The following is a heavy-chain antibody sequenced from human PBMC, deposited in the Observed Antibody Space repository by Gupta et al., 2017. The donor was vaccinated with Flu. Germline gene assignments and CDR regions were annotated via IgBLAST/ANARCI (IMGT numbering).Heavy chain of an antibody. V-gene: IGHV3-21*01. CDR1: GFTFSSYS. J-gene: IGHJ5*02. CDR2: ISSSSSYI. CDR3: ARLPMGIAVAGQTNWFDP. Sequence: EVQLVESVGGLVKPGGSLRLSCAASGFTFSSYSMNWVRQAPGKGLEWVSSISSSSSYIYYADSVKGRFTISRDNAKNSLYLQMNSLRAEDTAVYYCARLPMGIAVAGQTNWFDPWGQGTLVTVSS. D-gene: IGHD6-19*01.